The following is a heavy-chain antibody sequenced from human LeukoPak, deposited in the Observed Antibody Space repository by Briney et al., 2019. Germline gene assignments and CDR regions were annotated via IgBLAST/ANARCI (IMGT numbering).Heavy chain of an antibody. CDR2: IGGDGGGGT. CDR1: GFTFSTYT. V-gene: IGHV3-23*01. J-gene: IGHJ4*02. Sequence: GGSLRLSCAASGFTFSTYTMAWVRQAPGGGLEWVSGIGGDGGGGTYYADSVKGRFAISGDNSKSTLYLQMNSLRAEDTAVYYCVKDFGRNLGGPGYWGRGTLVTVSS. D-gene: IGHD3-10*01. CDR3: VKDFGRNLGGPGY.